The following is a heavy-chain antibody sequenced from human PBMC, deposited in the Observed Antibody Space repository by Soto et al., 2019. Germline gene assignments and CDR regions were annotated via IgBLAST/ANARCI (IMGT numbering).Heavy chain of an antibody. D-gene: IGHD2-2*01. CDR3: ARLGYCSSTSCYYYYYYMDV. CDR1: GGSISSYY. J-gene: IGHJ6*03. CDR2: IYYSGST. V-gene: IGHV4-59*08. Sequence: SETLSLTCTVSGGSISSYYWSWIRQPPGKGLEWIGYIYYSGSTNYNPSLKSRVTISVDTSKNQFSLKLSSVTAADTAVYYCARLGYCSSTSCYYYYYYMDVWGKVTTFTVSS.